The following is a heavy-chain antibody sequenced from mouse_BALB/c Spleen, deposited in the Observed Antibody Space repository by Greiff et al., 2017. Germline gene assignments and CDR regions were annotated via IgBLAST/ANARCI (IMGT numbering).Heavy chain of an antibody. CDR1: GFTFSSYA. Sequence: EVKLVESGGGLVKPGGSLKLSCAASGFTFSSYAMSWVRQTPEKRLEWVASISSGGSTYYPDSVKGRFTISRDNARNILYLQMSSLRSEDTAMYYCARDDEVYYAMDYWGQGTSVTVSS. D-gene: IGHD2-12*01. V-gene: IGHV5-6-5*01. CDR2: ISSGGST. J-gene: IGHJ4*01. CDR3: ARDDEVYYAMDY.